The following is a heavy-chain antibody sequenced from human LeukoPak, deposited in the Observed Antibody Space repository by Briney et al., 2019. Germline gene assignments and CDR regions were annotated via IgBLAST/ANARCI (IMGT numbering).Heavy chain of an antibody. Sequence: PGGSLRLSCAAPGFTFDDYGMSWVRQAPGKGLEWVSGINWNGVSTGYADSVKGRFTISGDNAKNSLYLQMNSLRAEDTALYYCARPGAGKLDFDYWGQGTLVTVSS. J-gene: IGHJ4*02. CDR2: INWNGVST. CDR1: GFTFDDYG. D-gene: IGHD6-13*01. CDR3: ARPGAGKLDFDY. V-gene: IGHV3-20*04.